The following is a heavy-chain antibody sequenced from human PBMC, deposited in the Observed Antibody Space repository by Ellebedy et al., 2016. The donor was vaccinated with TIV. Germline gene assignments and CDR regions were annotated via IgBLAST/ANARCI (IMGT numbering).Heavy chain of an antibody. CDR1: GFTFSTYW. D-gene: IGHD6-13*01. J-gene: IGHJ5*02. Sequence: PGGSLRLSCAASGFTFSTYWMSWVRQAPGKGLEWVANITPDGSAKNYVDSGKGRFTISRDNAKNSLFLQMNSLRAEDTAVYDCARLGHSSNWYSWFDPWGQGTLVTVSS. V-gene: IGHV3-7*01. CDR2: ITPDGSAK. CDR3: ARLGHSSNWYSWFDP.